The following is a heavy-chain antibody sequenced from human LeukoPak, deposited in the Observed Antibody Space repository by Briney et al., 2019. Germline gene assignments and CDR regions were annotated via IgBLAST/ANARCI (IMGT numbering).Heavy chain of an antibody. CDR1: GYTFTGYY. CDR3: ARVNSRIVLVPAAIGNIFGMDV. J-gene: IGHJ6*02. CDR2: INPNSGGT. V-gene: IGHV1-2*02. D-gene: IGHD2-2*01. Sequence: ASVKVSCKASGYTFTGYYMHWVRQAPGQGLEWMGWINPNSGGTNYAQRFQGRVTMTRDTSISTAYMELSRLRSDDTAVYYCARVNSRIVLVPAAIGNIFGMDVWGQGTTVTVSS.